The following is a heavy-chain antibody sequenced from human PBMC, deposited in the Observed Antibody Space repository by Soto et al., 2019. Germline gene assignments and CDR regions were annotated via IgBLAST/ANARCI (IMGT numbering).Heavy chain of an antibody. V-gene: IGHV1-46*01. D-gene: IGHD6-19*01. Sequence: ASAKVSCKASGYTFTSYYMHWVRQAPGQGLEWMGIINPSGGSTSYAQKFQGRVTMTRDTSTSTVYMELSSLRSEDTAVYYCARDQMQLWTRHSSGGDYWGQGTLVTVS. CDR1: GYTFTSYY. J-gene: IGHJ4*02. CDR3: ARDQMQLWTRHSSGGDY. CDR2: INPSGGST.